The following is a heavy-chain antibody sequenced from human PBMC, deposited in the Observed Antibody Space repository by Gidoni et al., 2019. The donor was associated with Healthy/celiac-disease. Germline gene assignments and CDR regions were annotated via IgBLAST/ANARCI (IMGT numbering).Heavy chain of an antibody. CDR3: TRVSLGKWELPDY. CDR2: IRSKAYGGTT. D-gene: IGHD1-26*01. Sequence: EVQLVESGGGLVQPGRSLRLSCTASGFTFGDYAMSWVRQAPGKGLEWVGFIRSKAYGGTTEYAASVKGTFTISRDDSKSIAYLQMNSLKTEDTAVYYCTRVSLGKWELPDYWGQGTLVTVSS. V-gene: IGHV3-49*04. J-gene: IGHJ4*02. CDR1: GFTFGDYA.